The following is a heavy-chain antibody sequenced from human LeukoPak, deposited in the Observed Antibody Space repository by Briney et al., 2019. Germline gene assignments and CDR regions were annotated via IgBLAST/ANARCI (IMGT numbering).Heavy chain of an antibody. J-gene: IGHJ5*02. D-gene: IGHD2-15*01. CDR3: TWTCGGGSCYPNWFDP. CDR2: IRSKANSYAT. CDR1: GFTFSGSA. Sequence: GGSLRLSCAASGFTFSGSAMHWVRQASGKGLEWVGRIRSKANSYATAYAASVKGRFTISRDDSKNTAYLQMNSLKTEDTAVYYCTWTCGGGSCYPNWFDPWGQGTLVTVSS. V-gene: IGHV3-73*01.